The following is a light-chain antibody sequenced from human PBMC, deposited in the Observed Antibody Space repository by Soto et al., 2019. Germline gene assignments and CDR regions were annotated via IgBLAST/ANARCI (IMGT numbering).Light chain of an antibody. CDR2: EVT. V-gene: IGLV2-8*01. CDR1: SSDVGGYNS. Sequence: QSALTQPPSTSGSPGQSVTMSCTGTSSDVGGYNSVSWYQQHPGKAPKLMIFEVTKRPPGVPDRFSGSKSGYTASLTVSGLQAEDEADYYCSSYAGTNKLIFGGGTKRTVL. CDR3: SSYAGTNKLI. J-gene: IGLJ2*01.